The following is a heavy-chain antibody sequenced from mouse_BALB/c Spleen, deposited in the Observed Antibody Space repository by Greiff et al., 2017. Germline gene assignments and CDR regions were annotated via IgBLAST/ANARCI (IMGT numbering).Heavy chain of an antibody. CDR3: ARARDRSREYFDY. Sequence: EVQLQQSGPELVKPGASVKMSCKASGYTFTSYVMHWVKQKPGQGLEWIGYINPYNDGTKYNEKFKGKATLTSDKSSSTAYMELSSLTSEDSAVYYCARARDRSREYFDYWGQGTTLTVSS. CDR2: INPYNDGT. D-gene: IGHD3-2*01. J-gene: IGHJ2*01. V-gene: IGHV1-14*01. CDR1: GYTFTSYV.